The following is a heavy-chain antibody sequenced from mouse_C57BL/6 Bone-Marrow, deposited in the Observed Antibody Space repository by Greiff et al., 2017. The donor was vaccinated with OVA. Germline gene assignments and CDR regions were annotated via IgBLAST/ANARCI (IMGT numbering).Heavy chain of an antibody. V-gene: IGHV10-3*01. Sequence: EVQGVESGGGLVQPKGSLKLSCAASGFTFNTYAMHWVRQAPGKGLEWVARIRSKGSNYATYYADSVKDRFTISRDDSQSMLYLQMNNLKPEDTAMYYCVRGLRRGNWYFDVWGTGTTVTVSS. J-gene: IGHJ1*03. CDR2: IRSKGSNYAT. CDR3: VRGLRRGNWYFDV. D-gene: IGHD2-4*01. CDR1: GFTFNTYA.